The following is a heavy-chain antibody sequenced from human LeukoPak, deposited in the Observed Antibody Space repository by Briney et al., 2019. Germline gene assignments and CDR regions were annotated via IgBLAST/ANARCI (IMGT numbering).Heavy chain of an antibody. J-gene: IGHJ4*02. CDR2: IKQDGSEK. CDR3: ARDSGSSSGSSDY. V-gene: IGHV3-7*01. Sequence: PGGSLRLSCAASGFTFSSYVMSWVRQAPGKGLEWVANIKQDGSEKYYVDSVKGRFTISRDNAKNSLYLQMNSLRAEDTAVYYCARDSGSSSGSSDYWGQGTLVTVSS. D-gene: IGHD6-6*01. CDR1: GFTFSSYV.